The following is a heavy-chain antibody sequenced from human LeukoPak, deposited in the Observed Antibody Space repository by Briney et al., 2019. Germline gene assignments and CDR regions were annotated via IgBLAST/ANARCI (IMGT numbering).Heavy chain of an antibody. CDR2: IIPIFGTA. D-gene: IGHD2-2*01. CDR3: ARGPRSCPYCYYYYMDV. J-gene: IGHJ6*03. CDR1: GGTFSSYA. Sequence: ASVKVSCKASGGTFSSYAISWVRQAPGQGLEWMGRIIPIFGTANYAQKFQGRVTITADEPTSTAYMELSSLRSEDTAVYYCARGPRSCPYCYYYYMDVWGKGTTVTVSS. V-gene: IGHV1-69*13.